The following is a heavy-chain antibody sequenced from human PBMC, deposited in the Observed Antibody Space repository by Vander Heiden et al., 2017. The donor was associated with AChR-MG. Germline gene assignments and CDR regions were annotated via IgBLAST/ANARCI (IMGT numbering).Heavy chain of an antibody. CDR1: GGTFSSYA. Sequence: QVQLVQSGAEVKKPGSSVKVSCKASGGTFSSYAISWGRQAPGQGLEWMGGIIPIFGTANYAQKFQGRVTITADESTSTAYMELSSLRSEDTAVYYCARGDNPRIQLWSGAFDIWGQGTMVTVSS. CDR3: ARGDNPRIQLWSGAFDI. J-gene: IGHJ3*02. D-gene: IGHD5-18*01. V-gene: IGHV1-69*01. CDR2: IIPIFGTA.